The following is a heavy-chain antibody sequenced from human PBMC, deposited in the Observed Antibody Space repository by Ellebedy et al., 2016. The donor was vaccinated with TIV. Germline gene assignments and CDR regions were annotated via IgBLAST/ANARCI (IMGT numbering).Heavy chain of an antibody. Sequence: AASVKVSCKASGYTFTSYYIHWVRQTPGHGLEWMGLINPAGGPTSYSEKMNGRVTMTRDTSTSTVYMEVTSLSPEDTAVYFCVRAVRLATFDFWGQGTLVTVSS. D-gene: IGHD3-3*02. CDR2: INPAGGPT. J-gene: IGHJ4*02. CDR3: VRAVRLATFDF. V-gene: IGHV1-46*04. CDR1: GYTFTSYY.